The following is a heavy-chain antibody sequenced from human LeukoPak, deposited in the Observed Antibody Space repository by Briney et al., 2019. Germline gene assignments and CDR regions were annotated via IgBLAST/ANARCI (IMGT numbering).Heavy chain of an antibody. Sequence: SETLSLTCTVSGGSISSYYWSWIRQPPGKGLEWIGYIYYSGSTNYNPSLKSRVTISEDTSKNQFSLKLSSVTAADTAVYYCARVLRYCTNGVCSPYYYMDVWGKGTTVTVSS. D-gene: IGHD2-8*01. CDR2: IYYSGST. CDR1: GGSISSYY. CDR3: ARVLRYCTNGVCSPYYYMDV. V-gene: IGHV4-59*01. J-gene: IGHJ6*03.